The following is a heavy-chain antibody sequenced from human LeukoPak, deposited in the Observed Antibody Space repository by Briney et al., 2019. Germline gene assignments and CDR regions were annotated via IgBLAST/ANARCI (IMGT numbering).Heavy chain of an antibody. CDR2: MFYSEST. Sequence: SETLSLTCSVSGASVSDGNYYWSWIRQPPGKGLEWIGYMFYSESTKYNPSLKSRITISVDTSKTQFSLKLSSVTAADTAVYYCARSGYSSGWYLLWGQGTLVTVSS. V-gene: IGHV4-61*01. CDR1: GASVSDGNYY. CDR3: ARSGYSSGWYLL. D-gene: IGHD6-19*01. J-gene: IGHJ4*02.